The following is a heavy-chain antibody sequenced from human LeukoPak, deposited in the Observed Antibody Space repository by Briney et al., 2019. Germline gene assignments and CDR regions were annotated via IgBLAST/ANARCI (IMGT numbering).Heavy chain of an antibody. CDR3: ARDYYDSSIFDY. D-gene: IGHD3-22*01. CDR2: ISSSGSTI. Sequence: GGSLRLSCAASGSTFSDYYMSWIRQAPGKGLEWVSYISSSGSTIYYADSVKGRFTISRDNAKNSLYLQMNSLRAEDTAVYYCARDYYDSSIFDYWGQGTLVTVSS. V-gene: IGHV3-11*01. CDR1: GSTFSDYY. J-gene: IGHJ4*02.